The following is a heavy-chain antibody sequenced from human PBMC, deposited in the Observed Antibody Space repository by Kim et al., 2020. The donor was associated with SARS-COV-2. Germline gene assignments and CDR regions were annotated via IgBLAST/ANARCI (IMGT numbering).Heavy chain of an antibody. Sequence: ASVKVSCKASGYTFTSYAMHWVRQAPGQRLEWMGWINVGNGNTKYSQKFQGRVTITRDTSASTAYMELSSLRSEDTAVYYCARDPLGDYYGSGSAYYGMDVWGQGTTVTVSS. CDR2: INVGNGNT. D-gene: IGHD3-10*01. J-gene: IGHJ6*02. CDR3: ARDPLGDYYGSGSAYYGMDV. CDR1: GYTFTSYA. V-gene: IGHV1-3*01.